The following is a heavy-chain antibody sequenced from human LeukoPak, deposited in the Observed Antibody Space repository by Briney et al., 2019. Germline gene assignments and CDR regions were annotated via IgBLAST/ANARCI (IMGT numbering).Heavy chain of an antibody. D-gene: IGHD2/OR15-2a*01. CDR3: ARVLRSTEYFDF. Sequence: GGSLRLSCAASGFTFSDYYMSWIRQAPGKGLEWVSYISSSGSTIYYADSVKGRFTISRDNAENSRYLQMNSLRSEDTAVYYCARVLRSTEYFDFWGQGTLVPVSS. J-gene: IGHJ4*02. CDR2: ISSSGSTI. V-gene: IGHV3-11*04. CDR1: GFTFSDYY.